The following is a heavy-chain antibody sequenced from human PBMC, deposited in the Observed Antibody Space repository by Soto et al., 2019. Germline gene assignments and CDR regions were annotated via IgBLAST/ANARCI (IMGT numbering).Heavy chain of an antibody. Sequence: GASVKVSCKASGGTFSSYTISWVRQAPGQGLEWMGRIIPILGIANYAQKFQGRVTITADKSTSTAYMELRSLRSDDTAVYYCARGGEPYGDPPFDYWGQGTLVTVSS. CDR1: GGTFSSYT. CDR3: ARGGEPYGDPPFDY. J-gene: IGHJ4*02. V-gene: IGHV1-69*02. CDR2: IIPILGIA. D-gene: IGHD4-17*01.